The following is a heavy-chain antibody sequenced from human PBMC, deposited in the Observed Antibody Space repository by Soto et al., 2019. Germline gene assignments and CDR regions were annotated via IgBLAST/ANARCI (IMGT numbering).Heavy chain of an antibody. CDR1: GGSFSGYY. D-gene: IGHD6-13*01. CDR2: INHSGST. CDR3: ARRYSAAAVCFDP. Sequence: SETLSLTFAVYGGSFSGYYWGGIRQPPGKGLEWIGEINHSGSTKYNPSLKSRVTISVDTSKNQSSLKLSSVTAADTAVYYCARRYSAAAVCFDPWGQGTLVTVSS. V-gene: IGHV4-34*01. J-gene: IGHJ5*02.